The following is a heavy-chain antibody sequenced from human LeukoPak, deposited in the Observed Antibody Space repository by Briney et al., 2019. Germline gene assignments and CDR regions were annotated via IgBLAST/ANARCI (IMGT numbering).Heavy chain of an antibody. J-gene: IGHJ4*02. CDR2: INDSGKT. V-gene: IGHV4-34*01. CDR3: ARQRARVWAVDY. Sequence: SETLSLTCAVYGGSFSGYYWSWIRQPPGKGLEWIGEINDSGKTNYNPSLKSRVTISVDTSKNQFSLKMSSVTAADTAIYYCARQRARVWAVDYWGQGTLVTVSS. D-gene: IGHD3-16*01. CDR1: GGSFSGYY.